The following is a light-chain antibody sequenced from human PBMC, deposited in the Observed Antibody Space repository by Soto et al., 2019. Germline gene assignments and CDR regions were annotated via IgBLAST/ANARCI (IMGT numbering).Light chain of an antibody. Sequence: DMQMTQSPSSLSASVGDRVTITCRPSQPIDNYLNWYQHKPGKAPKLLIYGASTLQSGVSSRFTGSASGTDFTITIDNLQAEDFATYYCQQTYTIPFAFGHGTKLEI. J-gene: IGKJ2*01. CDR3: QQTYTIPFA. CDR2: GAS. V-gene: IGKV1-39*01. CDR1: QPIDNY.